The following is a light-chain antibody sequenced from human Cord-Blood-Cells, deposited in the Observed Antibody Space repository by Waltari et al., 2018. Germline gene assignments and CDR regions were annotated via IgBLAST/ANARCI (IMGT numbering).Light chain of an antibody. J-gene: IGKJ2*01. Sequence: DIQMTPSPSSLSASVGDRVTITCQARTDISNYLNWYQQKPGKAPKLLFYDASNLETGVPTRFSRSGAGTDFTFTISSLQPEDIATYYCQQYDNLPTFGQGTKLEIK. CDR3: QQYDNLPT. CDR2: DAS. V-gene: IGKV1-33*01. CDR1: TDISNY.